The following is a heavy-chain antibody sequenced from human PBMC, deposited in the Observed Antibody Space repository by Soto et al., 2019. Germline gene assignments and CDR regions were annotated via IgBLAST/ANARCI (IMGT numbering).Heavy chain of an antibody. V-gene: IGHV3-9*01. CDR1: GFTFDDYA. D-gene: IGHD3-10*01. J-gene: IGHJ3*02. CDR3: AKVWSSKGLANFFSAFDI. CDR2: ISWNSGST. Sequence: EVQLVESGGGLVQPGRSLRLSCAASGFTFDDYAMHWVRQTPGKGLEWVSGISWNSGSTGYADPVKGRFTISRDNAWNSLDLQMNSLRAEDTAVYYCAKVWSSKGLANFFSAFDIWGQGTMVTVSS.